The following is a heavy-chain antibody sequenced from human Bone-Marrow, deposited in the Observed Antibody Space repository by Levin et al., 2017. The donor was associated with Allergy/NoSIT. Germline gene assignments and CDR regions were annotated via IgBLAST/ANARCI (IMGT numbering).Heavy chain of an antibody. CDR1: GFTFSDYY. CDR2: ISPATSTV. J-gene: IGHJ4*02. D-gene: IGHD4-17*01. Sequence: AGGSLRLSCAASGFTFSDYYMSWVRQAPGKGLEWLSYISPATSTVVYADSMKGRFTISRDNAMNLLFLQISSLRDEDTAVYYCATYLRDYYYFGSWGQGTFVTVSS. V-gene: IGHV3-11*01. CDR3: ATYLRDYYYFGS.